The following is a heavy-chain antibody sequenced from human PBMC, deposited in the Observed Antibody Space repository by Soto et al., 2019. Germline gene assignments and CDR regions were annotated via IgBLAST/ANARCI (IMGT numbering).Heavy chain of an antibody. CDR1: GFTVSSNY. Sequence: EVQLVESGGGLVQPVGSLRLSCAASGFTVSSNYMSWVRQAPGKGLEWVSVIYSGGSTYYADSVKGRFTISRDNSKNTLYLQMNSLRAEDTAVYYCARDPGRSYGPDWGQGTLVTVSS. CDR3: ARDPGRSYGPD. V-gene: IGHV3-66*01. CDR2: IYSGGST. J-gene: IGHJ4*02. D-gene: IGHD1-26*01.